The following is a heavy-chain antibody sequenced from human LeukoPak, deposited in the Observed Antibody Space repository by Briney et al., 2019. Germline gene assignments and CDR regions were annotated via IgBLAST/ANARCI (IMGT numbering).Heavy chain of an antibody. V-gene: IGHV3-13*01. CDR3: AREGEAGTGAYDI. D-gene: IGHD6-19*01. CDR2: IGDAGDT. CDR1: GFTFSSYE. Sequence: GGSLRLSCAASGFTFSSYEMHWVRQGPGKGLEWVSAIGDAGDTYYAGPVKGRFTISRENAKNSLYLQMNSLRAGDTAVYYCAREGEAGTGAYDIWGQGTTVTVSS. J-gene: IGHJ6*02.